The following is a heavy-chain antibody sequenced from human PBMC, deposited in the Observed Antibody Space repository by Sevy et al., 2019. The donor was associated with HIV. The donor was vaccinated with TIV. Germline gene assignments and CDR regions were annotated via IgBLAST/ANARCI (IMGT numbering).Heavy chain of an antibody. CDR2: INPKRGGT. J-gene: IGHJ6*04. V-gene: IGHV1-2*02. CDR1: GYTFTDYY. D-gene: IGHD1-26*01. Sequence: ASVKVSCKASGYTFTDYYIHWVRQAPGQGLEWMGWINPKRGGTNDAQKFHGRVTMTRDTSISTAYMELSRLRSDDTAVYYCARVVEPSGIDPYYYGVDVWGSGATVSVSS. CDR3: ARVVEPSGIDPYYYGVDV.